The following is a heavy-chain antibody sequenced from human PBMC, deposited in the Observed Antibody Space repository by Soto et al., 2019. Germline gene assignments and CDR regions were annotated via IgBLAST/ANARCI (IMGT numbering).Heavy chain of an antibody. J-gene: IGHJ6*02. CDR1: GYSFTSYW. V-gene: IGHV5-10-1*01. CDR3: ARHLNSGYHYYGMDV. Sequence: LGESLKISCKGSGYSFTSYWISWVRQMPGKGLEWMGRIDPSDSYTNYSPSFQGHVTISADKSISTAYLQWSSLKASDTAMYYCARHLNSGYHYYGMDVWGQGTTVTVSS. D-gene: IGHD3-16*02. CDR2: IDPSDSYT.